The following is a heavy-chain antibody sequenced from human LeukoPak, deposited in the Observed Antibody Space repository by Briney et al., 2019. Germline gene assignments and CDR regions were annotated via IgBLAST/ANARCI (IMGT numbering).Heavy chain of an antibody. CDR1: GFTFSDYC. CDR3: ARVSAYFDY. Sequence: GGSLRLSCAASGFTFSDYCMSWVRQAPGKGLEWLANIKQDGSEKYYVDSVKGRFTISRDNAKNSLYLQMNSLRAEDTAVYYCARVSAYFDYWGQGTLVTVSS. J-gene: IGHJ4*02. D-gene: IGHD2-2*01. CDR2: IKQDGSEK. V-gene: IGHV3-7*04.